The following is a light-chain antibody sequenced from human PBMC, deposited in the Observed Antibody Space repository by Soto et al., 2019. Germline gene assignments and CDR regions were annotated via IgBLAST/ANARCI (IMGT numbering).Light chain of an antibody. J-gene: IGKJ5*01. V-gene: IGKV3-20*01. Sequence: ITQSPSTLSVSPGERATLSCRASQSVSSNVAWYQQKPGQAPRLLIYGASTRATGIPDRFSGSGSGTDFTLTISRLEPEDFAVYYCQQYGSSSITFGQGTRLEIK. CDR1: QSVSSN. CDR2: GAS. CDR3: QQYGSSSIT.